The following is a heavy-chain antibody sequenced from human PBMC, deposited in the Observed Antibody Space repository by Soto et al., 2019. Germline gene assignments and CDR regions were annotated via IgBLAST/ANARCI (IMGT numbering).Heavy chain of an antibody. V-gene: IGHV1-69*13. CDR2: IIPIFGTA. CDR1: GGTFSSYA. Sequence: SVNVSCKASGGTFSSYAISWVRQAPGQGLEWMGGIIPIFGTANYAQKFQGRVTITADESTSTAYMELSSLRSEDTAVYYCARRGGVRGVILNDAFDIWGQGTMVTVSS. CDR3: ARRGGVRGVILNDAFDI. D-gene: IGHD3-10*01. J-gene: IGHJ3*02.